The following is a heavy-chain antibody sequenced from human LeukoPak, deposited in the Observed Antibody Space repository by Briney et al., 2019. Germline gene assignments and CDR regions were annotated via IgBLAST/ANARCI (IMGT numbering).Heavy chain of an antibody. CDR1: GITVSSNY. Sequence: GGSLRLSCAASGITVSSNYMSWVRQAPGKGLEWVSVIYSGGTTYYADSVEGRFIISRDNSKNTLYLQMNSLRTDDTAVYYCAREGYTSSWSSWGQGTLDTVSS. J-gene: IGHJ5*02. D-gene: IGHD6-13*01. CDR2: IYSGGTT. V-gene: IGHV3-53*01. CDR3: AREGYTSSWSS.